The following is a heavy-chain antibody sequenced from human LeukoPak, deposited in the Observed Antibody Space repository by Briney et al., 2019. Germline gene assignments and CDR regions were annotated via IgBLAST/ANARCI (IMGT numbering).Heavy chain of an antibody. CDR2: ISGSGGST. CDR3: VRVRGSYPNNNFDY. Sequence: GGSLRLSCAASGFTFSSYGMTWVRQAPGKGLEWVSGISGSGGSTSYADSVKGRFTISRDNSKNTLYLQMNSLRVEDTAVHYCVRVRGSYPNNNFDYWGQGTLVTVPS. D-gene: IGHD1-26*01. J-gene: IGHJ4*02. CDR1: GFTFSSYG. V-gene: IGHV3-23*01.